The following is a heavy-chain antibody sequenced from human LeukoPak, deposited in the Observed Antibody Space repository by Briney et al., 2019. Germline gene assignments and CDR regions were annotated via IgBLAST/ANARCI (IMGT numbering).Heavy chain of an antibody. D-gene: IGHD5-18*01. J-gene: IGHJ4*02. Sequence: GGSLRLSCAASGFTFSTYAMSWVRQAPGQGLEWVSSINGDGGSTYYAESVKGRFTVSRDNSKNTLYLQMGSLRAEDTAVYYCAKDRYSYVRRGGGAFDYWGQGTLVTVSS. CDR2: INGDGGST. CDR1: GFTFSTYA. CDR3: AKDRYSYVRRGGGAFDY. V-gene: IGHV3-23*01.